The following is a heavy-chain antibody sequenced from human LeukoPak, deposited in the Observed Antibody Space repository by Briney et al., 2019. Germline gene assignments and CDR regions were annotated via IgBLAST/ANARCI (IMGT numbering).Heavy chain of an antibody. Sequence: PGGSLRLSCAASGFTVSSNYMSWVRQAPGKGLEWVSVIYSGGSTYYADSVKGRFTISRDNSKNTLYLQMDSLRAEDTAVYYCARLTLYGPFDPWGQGTLVTVSS. D-gene: IGHD3-16*01. CDR3: ARLTLYGPFDP. CDR1: GFTVSSNY. CDR2: IYSGGST. J-gene: IGHJ5*02. V-gene: IGHV3-53*01.